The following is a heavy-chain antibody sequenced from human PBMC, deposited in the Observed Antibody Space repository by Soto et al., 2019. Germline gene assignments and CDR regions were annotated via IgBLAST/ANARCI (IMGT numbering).Heavy chain of an antibody. CDR1: GYTFTGYY. V-gene: IGHV1-2*02. D-gene: IGHD3-10*01. J-gene: IGHJ3*02. CDR2: INPNSGGT. CDR3: ARPPAYTMVRGVSIRCGDAFDI. Sequence: QVQLVQSGAEVKKPGASVKVSCKASGYTFTGYYMHWVRQAPGQGLERMGWINPNSGGTNYAQKIQGRVTMTRDTSISTAYMELSRLRSDDTAVYYCARPPAYTMVRGVSIRCGDAFDIWGQGTMVTVSS.